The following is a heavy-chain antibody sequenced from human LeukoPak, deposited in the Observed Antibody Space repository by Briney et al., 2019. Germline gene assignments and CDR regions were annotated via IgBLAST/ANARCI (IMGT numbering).Heavy chain of an antibody. CDR1: GGSISISNSNW. Sequence: SETLSLTCAVSGGSISISNSNWWSWVRQPPGKGLEWIREISHSGSTNYNPSLKSTVTISVDKSKKQFSLKLSSVTAADTAVYYCARDLHGGNSFTSDWYFDLWGRGTLVTVSS. V-gene: IGHV4-4*02. CDR2: ISHSGST. CDR3: ARDLHGGNSFTSDWYFDL. D-gene: IGHD4-23*01. J-gene: IGHJ2*01.